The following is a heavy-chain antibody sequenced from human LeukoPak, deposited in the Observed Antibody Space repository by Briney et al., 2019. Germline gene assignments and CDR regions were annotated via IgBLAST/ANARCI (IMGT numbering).Heavy chain of an antibody. CDR2: ISGSGGST. CDR3: AKEPPSGDSSGWRPFDY. D-gene: IGHD6-19*01. Sequence: PGGSLRLSCAASGFTFSSYAMSWVRQAPGKGLEWVSAISGSGGSTYYADSVKGRFTISRDNSKNTLYLQMNSLRAEDTAVYYCAKEPPSGDSSGWRPFDYWGQGTLVTVSS. J-gene: IGHJ4*02. CDR1: GFTFSSYA. V-gene: IGHV3-23*01.